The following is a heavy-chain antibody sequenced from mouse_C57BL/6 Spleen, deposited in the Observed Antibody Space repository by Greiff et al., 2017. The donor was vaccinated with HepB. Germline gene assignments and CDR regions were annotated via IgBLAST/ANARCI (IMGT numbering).Heavy chain of an antibody. CDR2: ISYSGST. V-gene: IGHV3-2*02. D-gene: IGHD1-2*01. CDR1: GYSITSGYG. CDR3: ARTARIKS. Sequence: EVQLQESGPGLVKPSQSLSLTCTVTGYSITSGYGWNWIRQFPGNKPEWMGYISYSGSTNYNPSLKSRISNTRDTSKNQFFLQMNSVTTDDTATYYCARTARIKSWGQGTTLTVSS. J-gene: IGHJ2*01.